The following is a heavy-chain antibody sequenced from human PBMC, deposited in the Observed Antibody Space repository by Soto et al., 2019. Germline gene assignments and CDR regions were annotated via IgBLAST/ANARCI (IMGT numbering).Heavy chain of an antibody. CDR2: IIPIFGTA. CDR3: AREKVGIGIAVTRYYYGMDV. CDR1: GGTFSSYA. D-gene: IGHD6-19*01. J-gene: IGHJ6*02. V-gene: IGHV1-69*06. Sequence: QVQLVQSGAEVKKPGSSVKVSCKASGGTFSSYAISWVRQAPGQGLEWMGGIIPIFGTANYAQKFQGRVTITADKSTSTAYMELSSLRSEDTAVYYCAREKVGIGIAVTRYYYGMDVWGQGTTVTVSS.